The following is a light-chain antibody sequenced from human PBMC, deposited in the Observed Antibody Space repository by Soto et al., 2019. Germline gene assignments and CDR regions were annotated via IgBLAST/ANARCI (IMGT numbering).Light chain of an antibody. CDR1: SSDVGAYNY. Sequence: QSVLTQPASVSGSPGQSITISCTGTSSDVGAYNYVSWYQQHPGNAPKLMIYDVSNRPSGVSNRFSGSKSGNTASLTISGLQAEDEADYYCSSYTTTSTPCVFGTGTKVTDL. CDR2: DVS. J-gene: IGLJ1*01. CDR3: SSYTTTSTPCV. V-gene: IGLV2-14*01.